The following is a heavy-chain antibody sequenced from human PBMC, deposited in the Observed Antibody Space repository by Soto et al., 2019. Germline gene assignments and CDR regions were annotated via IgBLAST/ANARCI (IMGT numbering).Heavy chain of an antibody. Sequence: GGSLRLSCAASGFTFSSYAMSWVRQAPGKGLEWVSAISGSGGSTYYADSVKGRFTISRDNSKNTLYLQMNSLRAEDTAVYYCATLPGIQLWFDYWGQGTLVTVSS. CDR2: ISGSGGST. CDR3: ATLPGIQLWFDY. CDR1: GFTFSSYA. V-gene: IGHV3-23*01. J-gene: IGHJ5*01. D-gene: IGHD5-18*01.